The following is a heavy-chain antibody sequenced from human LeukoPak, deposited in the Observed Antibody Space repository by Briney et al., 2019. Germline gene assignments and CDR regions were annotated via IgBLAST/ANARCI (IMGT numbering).Heavy chain of an antibody. V-gene: IGHV3-30*03. J-gene: IGHJ4*02. CDR2: ISYDGSSK. Sequence: GGSLRLSRAASGFTFSSSGMHWVRQTSGRGLEWVTLISYDGSSKYYADSVKGRFTVSRDNSKNTLYLQMDSLRAEDTALYYCVTSGSLRLGELSPIDFWGQGTLVIVSS. CDR3: VTSGSLRLGELSPIDF. D-gene: IGHD3-16*02. CDR1: GFTFSSSG.